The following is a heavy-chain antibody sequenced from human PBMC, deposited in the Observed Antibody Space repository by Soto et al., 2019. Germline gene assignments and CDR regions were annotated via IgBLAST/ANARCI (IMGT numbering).Heavy chain of an antibody. Sequence: SETLSLTCTVSGGSVSSGSYYWSWIRQPPGKGLEWIGYIYYSGSTNYNPSLKSRVTISVDTSKNQFSLKLSSVTAADTAAYYCARQASYGSGSCPWGQGTLVTVSS. CDR1: GGSVSSGSYY. CDR3: ARQASYGSGSCP. J-gene: IGHJ5*02. D-gene: IGHD3-10*01. CDR2: IYYSGST. V-gene: IGHV4-61*01.